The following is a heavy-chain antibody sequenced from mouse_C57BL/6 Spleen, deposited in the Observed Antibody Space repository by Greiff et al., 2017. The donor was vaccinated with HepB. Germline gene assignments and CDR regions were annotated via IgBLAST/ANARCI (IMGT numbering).Heavy chain of an antibody. D-gene: IGHD2-3*01. V-gene: IGHV2-6-1*01. CDR2: IWSDGST. J-gene: IGHJ4*01. CDR1: GFSLTSYG. CDR3: ARHDDGYFYYAMDY. Sequence: VQLVESGPGLVAPSQSLSITCTVSGFSLTSYGVHWVRQPPGKGLEWLVVIWSDGSTTYNSALKSRLSISKDNSKSQVFLKMNSLQTDDTAMYYCARHDDGYFYYAMDYWGQGTSVTVSS.